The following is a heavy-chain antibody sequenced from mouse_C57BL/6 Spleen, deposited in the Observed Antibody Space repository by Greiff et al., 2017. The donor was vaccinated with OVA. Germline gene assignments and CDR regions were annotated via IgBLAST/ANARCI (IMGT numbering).Heavy chain of an antibody. D-gene: IGHD2-4*01. CDR3: ARSDYDYVFDY. CDR1: GYAFSSSW. Sequence: VQLQQSGPELVKPGASVKISCKASGYAFSSSWMNWVKQRPGKGLEWIGRIYPGDGDTNYNGKFKDKATLTADKSSSTAYMQLSSLTSEDSAVYFCARSDYDYVFDYWGQGTTLTVSS. CDR2: IYPGDGDT. J-gene: IGHJ2*01. V-gene: IGHV1-82*01.